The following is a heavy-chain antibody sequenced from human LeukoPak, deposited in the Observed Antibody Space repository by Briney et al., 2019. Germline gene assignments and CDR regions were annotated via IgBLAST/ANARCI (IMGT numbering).Heavy chain of an antibody. D-gene: IGHD3-10*01. Sequence: PSETLSLTCTVSGGSISSGSYYWGWIRQPPGKGLEWIGSIYYSGSTYYNPSLKSRGTISVDTSKKQISLKLSSVTAADTAVYYCARHERHRGVRGVMPYNWSDPWGQGTLVTVSS. V-gene: IGHV4-39*01. J-gene: IGHJ5*02. CDR1: GGSISSGSYY. CDR2: IYYSGST. CDR3: ARHERHRGVRGVMPYNWSDP.